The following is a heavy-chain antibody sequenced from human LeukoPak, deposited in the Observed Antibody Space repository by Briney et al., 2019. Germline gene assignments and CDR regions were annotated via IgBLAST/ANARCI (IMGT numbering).Heavy chain of an antibody. CDR2: IHYSGST. V-gene: IGHV4-59*08. CDR3: ARWYSSGWAFDY. D-gene: IGHD6-19*01. CDR1: GGTISSYY. Sequence: PSETLSLTCTVSGGTISSYYWNWIRQPPGKGLEWIGYIHYSGSTKYNPSLKSRVTISVVTSKNQSSLKLTSVTAADTAVYYCARWYSSGWAFDYWGQGTLVTVSS. J-gene: IGHJ4*02.